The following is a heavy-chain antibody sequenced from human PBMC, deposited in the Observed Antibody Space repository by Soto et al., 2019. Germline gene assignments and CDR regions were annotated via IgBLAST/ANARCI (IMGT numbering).Heavy chain of an antibody. V-gene: IGHV4-59*01. CDR1: VVSISSYY. CDR2: IFYTGST. Sequence: PSETLSLPCTVSVVSISSYYWSWIRERPVKVLERIVCIFYTGSTNYNPSPKSRVTFSADPSKNHFSLPLPSVPAADTAVYYCAPQNRDGNPFIPHLGGHETLVTVSS. CDR3: APQNRDGNPFIPHL. J-gene: IGHJ4*01.